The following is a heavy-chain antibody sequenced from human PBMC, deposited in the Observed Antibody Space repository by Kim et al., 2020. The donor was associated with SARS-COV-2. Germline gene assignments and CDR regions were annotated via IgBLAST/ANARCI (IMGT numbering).Heavy chain of an antibody. CDR3: ARLGLQQLVSSYVDY. D-gene: IGHD6-13*01. J-gene: IGHJ4*01. CDR1: GYSFTSYW. Sequence: GESLKISCKGSGYSFTSYWIGWVRQMPGKGLEWMGIIYPGDSDTRYSPSFQGQVTISADKSISTAYLQWSSLKASDTAMYYCARLGLQQLVSSYVDYWGHGTLVTVSS. CDR2: IYPGDSDT. V-gene: IGHV5-51*01.